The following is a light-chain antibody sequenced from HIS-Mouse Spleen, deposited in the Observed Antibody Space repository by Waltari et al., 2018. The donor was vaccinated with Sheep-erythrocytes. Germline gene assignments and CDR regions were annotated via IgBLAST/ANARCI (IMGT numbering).Light chain of an antibody. CDR2: DVS. J-gene: IGLJ1*01. CDR3: CSYAGSYNHV. V-gene: IGLV2-11*01. CDR1: SSDVGGYNY. Sequence: QSALTQPRSVSGSPGQSVTISCTGTSSDVGGYNYVSWYQQHPGKAPKLMIYDVSTRASGVTDRFSGSKSGNTASLTISGLQAEDEADYYCCSYAGSYNHVFATGTKVTVL.